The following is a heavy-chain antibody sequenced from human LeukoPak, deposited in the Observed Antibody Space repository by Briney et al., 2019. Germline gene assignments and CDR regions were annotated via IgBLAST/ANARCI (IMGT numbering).Heavy chain of an antibody. V-gene: IGHV3-30-3*01. J-gene: IGHJ5*02. D-gene: IGHD2-2*01. CDR1: GFTFSSYA. Sequence: GRSLRLSCAASGFTFSSYAMHWVRQAPGKGLEWVAVISYDGSNKYYADSVKGRFTISRDNSKNTLYLQMNSLRAEDTAVYYCARRGNCSSTSCLNWFDPWGQGILVTVSS. CDR2: ISYDGSNK. CDR3: ARRGNCSSTSCLNWFDP.